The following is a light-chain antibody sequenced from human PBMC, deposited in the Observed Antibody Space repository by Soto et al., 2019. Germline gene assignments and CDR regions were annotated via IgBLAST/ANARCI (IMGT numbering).Light chain of an antibody. CDR3: QQSYSTPPWT. J-gene: IGKJ1*01. Sequence: DIQMTQSPSSLSASVGDRVTITCRASQSISSYLNWYQQKPGKAPKLLIYAASSLQSGVPSRFSGSGSGTDFTLTISXXXXXXXXXYYCQQSYSTPPWTFGQGTKX. V-gene: IGKV1-39*01. CDR1: QSISSY. CDR2: AAS.